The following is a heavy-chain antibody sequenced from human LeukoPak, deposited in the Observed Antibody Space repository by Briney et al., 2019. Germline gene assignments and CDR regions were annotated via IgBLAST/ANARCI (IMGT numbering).Heavy chain of an antibody. J-gene: IGHJ4*02. Sequence: GGSLRLSYAASGFTFSNYAMSWVRQAPGKGLEWVSAIFGSGVSTFYADSVKRRFTISRDNSKNTLYLQMNSLRAEDTAVYYWAKDINTADYWGQGTLVTVSS. CDR2: IFGSGVST. CDR3: AKDINTADY. CDR1: GFTFSNYA. V-gene: IGHV3-23*01.